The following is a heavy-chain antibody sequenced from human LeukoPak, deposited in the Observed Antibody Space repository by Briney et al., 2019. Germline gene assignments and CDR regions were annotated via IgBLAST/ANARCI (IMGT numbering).Heavy chain of an antibody. J-gene: IGHJ4*02. CDR2: MNPNSGNT. D-gene: IGHD3-22*01. CDR1: GYTFTSYD. V-gene: IGHV1-8*01. Sequence: ASVKVSCKASGYTFTSYDINWVRQATGQGLEWMGWMNPNSGNTGYAQKFQGRVTMTTNTSISTAYMELSSLRCEDTAVYYCERTYYDSSGYYLGLGYWGQGTLVTVSS. CDR3: ERTYYDSSGYYLGLGY.